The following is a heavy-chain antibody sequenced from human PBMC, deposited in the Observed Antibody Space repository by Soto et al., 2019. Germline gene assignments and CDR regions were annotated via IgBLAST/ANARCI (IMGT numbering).Heavy chain of an antibody. V-gene: IGHV4-30-4*01. Sequence: SETLSLTCTVPGGSVTSDEDYWTWIRQSPGKGLEWIGYISNSGSTGYNPSLKTRLSRSVDRSKNQFTLRLTSVTAADTAVYFCATESGSTYGYFDHWGQGTQVTVSS. CDR3: ATESGSTYGYFDH. CDR2: ISNSGST. D-gene: IGHD5-18*01. J-gene: IGHJ4*02. CDR1: GGSVTSDEDY.